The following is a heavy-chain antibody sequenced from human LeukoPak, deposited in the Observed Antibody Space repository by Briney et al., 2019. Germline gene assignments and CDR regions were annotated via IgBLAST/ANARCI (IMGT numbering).Heavy chain of an antibody. Sequence: ASVKVSCKVSGYTLTELSMHWVRQAPGKGLEWMGGFDPEDGETIYAQKFQGRVTMTEDTSTDTAYMELSSLRSEDTAVYYCATDAGCYDSSGYYHPFDYWGQGTLVTVSS. D-gene: IGHD3-22*01. CDR2: FDPEDGET. CDR3: ATDAGCYDSSGYYHPFDY. V-gene: IGHV1-24*01. CDR1: GYTLTELS. J-gene: IGHJ4*02.